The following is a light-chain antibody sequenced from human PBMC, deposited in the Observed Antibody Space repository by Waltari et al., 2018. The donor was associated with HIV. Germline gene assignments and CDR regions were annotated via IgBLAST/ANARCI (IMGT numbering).Light chain of an antibody. Sequence: LTQPASVSGSPGQSITLSCTGTSSDVGGYNFVSWYQQHPGKAPKLMIYDVTKRPSGVSNRFSGSKSGNTASLTITGLQAEDEADFYCSSYTSSSTFYVFGTGTKVTVL. CDR1: SSDVGGYNF. CDR3: SSYTSSSTFYV. CDR2: DVT. V-gene: IGLV2-14*03. J-gene: IGLJ1*01.